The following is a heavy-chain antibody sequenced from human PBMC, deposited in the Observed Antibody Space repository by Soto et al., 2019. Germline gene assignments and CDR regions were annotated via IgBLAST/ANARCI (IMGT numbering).Heavy chain of an antibody. CDR1: DGSITKYY. D-gene: IGHD1-26*01. J-gene: IGHJ1*01. V-gene: IGHV4-59*01. CDR3: ARENLREQFSRSGASTNYFHC. Sequence: SETLSLTCSVSDGSITKYYWTWVRQSPGKGLEWVGNIHYTGSTNFSPSLRGRVTLSVDTSKDQLSLKLTSATAADTAFYYCARENLREQFSRSGASTNYFHCWGQGTLVTVSS. CDR2: IHYTGST.